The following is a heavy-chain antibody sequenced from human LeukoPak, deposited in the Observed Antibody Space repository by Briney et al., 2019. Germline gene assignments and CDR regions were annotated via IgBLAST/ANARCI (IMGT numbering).Heavy chain of an antibody. J-gene: IGHJ3*02. CDR2: IVVGSGNT. Sequence: ASLKDSSMQPRFTPTGSAVQWVRPALGQRREWIGWIVVGSGNTNYAQKFQERVAITRNMSTSTAYMELSSLRSEDTAVYYCAAESGGSYLHLSFDIWGQGTMVTVSS. D-gene: IGHD1-26*01. CDR3: AAESGGSYLHLSFDI. CDR1: RFTPTGSA. V-gene: IGHV1-58*01.